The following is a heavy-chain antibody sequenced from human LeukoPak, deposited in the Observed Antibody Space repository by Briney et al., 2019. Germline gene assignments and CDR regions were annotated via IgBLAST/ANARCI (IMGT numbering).Heavy chain of an antibody. Sequence: GGSLRLSCVASGFTFSSYAMSWVRQAPGKGLEWVSAFSGSGGSTYSADSVKGRFTISRDNSKNTLYLQMNRLRAEDTAAYYCAKGIRSSVTKLNYFDYWGQGTLVTVSS. V-gene: IGHV3-23*01. D-gene: IGHD4-17*01. CDR1: GFTFSSYA. J-gene: IGHJ4*02. CDR3: AKGIRSSVTKLNYFDY. CDR2: FSGSGGST.